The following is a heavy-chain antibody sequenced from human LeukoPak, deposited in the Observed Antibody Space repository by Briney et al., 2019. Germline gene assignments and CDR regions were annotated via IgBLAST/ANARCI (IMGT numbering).Heavy chain of an antibody. CDR1: GYTFTSYA. CDR2: INAGNGNT. V-gene: IGHV1-3*01. D-gene: IGHD3-10*01. Sequence: ASVKVSCKASGYTFTSYAMHWVRQAPGQRLEWMGRINAGNGNTKYSQKFQGRVTITRDTSASTAYMELSSLRSEDTAVYYCARDHGSGDFDYWGQGTLVTVSS. CDR3: ARDHGSGDFDY. J-gene: IGHJ4*02.